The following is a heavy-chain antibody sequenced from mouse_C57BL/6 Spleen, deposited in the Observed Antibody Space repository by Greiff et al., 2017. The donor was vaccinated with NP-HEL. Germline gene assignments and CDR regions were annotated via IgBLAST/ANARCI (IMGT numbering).Heavy chain of an antibody. J-gene: IGHJ2*01. CDR3: ARAGDWDLPFDY. D-gene: IGHD4-1*01. V-gene: IGHV5-4*01. CDR1: GFTFSSYA. Sequence: EVQLVESGGGLVKPGGSLKLSCAASGFTFSSYAMSWVRQTPEKRLEWVATISDGGSYTYYPDNVKGRFTISRDNAKNNLYLQMSHLKSEDTAMYYCARAGDWDLPFDYWGQGTTLTVSS. CDR2: ISDGGSYT.